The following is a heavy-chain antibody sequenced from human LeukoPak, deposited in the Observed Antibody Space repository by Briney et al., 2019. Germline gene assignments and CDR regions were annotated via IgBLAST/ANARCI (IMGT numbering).Heavy chain of an antibody. Sequence: PGGSLRLSCAASGFTFSNAWINLVCQAPGKRLEWVGRIKSKTDGGTTDYAAPVKGRFTISRDDSRHTLYLQVNSLRAEDTAVYYCARDDVLSLGISFDLWGRGTLVTVSS. CDR2: IKSKTDGGTT. V-gene: IGHV3-15*01. CDR3: ARDDVLSLGISFDL. J-gene: IGHJ2*01. CDR1: GFTFSNAW. D-gene: IGHD3-10*02.